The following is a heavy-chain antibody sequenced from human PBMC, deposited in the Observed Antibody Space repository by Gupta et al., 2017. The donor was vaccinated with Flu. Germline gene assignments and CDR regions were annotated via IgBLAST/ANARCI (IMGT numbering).Heavy chain of an antibody. Sequence: ATAYAASVKGRFTVSRDDSENTAYLQMNSLKTEDTAVYYCIRFLDSSGYPDYWGQGTLVTVSS. V-gene: IGHV3-73*01. J-gene: IGHJ4*02. CDR3: IRFLDSSGYPDY. CDR2: AT. D-gene: IGHD3-22*01.